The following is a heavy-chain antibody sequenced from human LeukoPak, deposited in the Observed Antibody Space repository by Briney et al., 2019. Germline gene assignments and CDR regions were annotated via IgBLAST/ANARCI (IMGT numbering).Heavy chain of an antibody. J-gene: IGHJ4*02. CDR3: ARDGENHYYDY. Sequence: GGSLRLSCSASGFTVSSNHNHMSWVRQAPGKGLEWVSVIYSGGTIFYADSVKGRFTISRDNSKNTVYLEMNSLRAEDTAVYYCARDGENHYYDYWGQGTLVTVST. V-gene: IGHV3-66*01. CDR1: GFTVSSNH. CDR2: IYSGGTI. D-gene: IGHD7-27*01.